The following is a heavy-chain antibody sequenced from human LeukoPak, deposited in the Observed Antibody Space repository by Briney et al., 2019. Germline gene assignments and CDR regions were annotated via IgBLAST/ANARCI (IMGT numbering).Heavy chain of an antibody. J-gene: IGHJ5*02. Sequence: SVRVSCKASGYTFTDHYMHWVRQAPGQGLEWMGGIIPIFGTANYAQKFRGRVTITADESTSTAYMELSSLRSEDTAVYYCARSPMGSGSANWFDPWGQGTLVTVSS. V-gene: IGHV1-69*13. D-gene: IGHD3-10*01. CDR3: ARSPMGSGSANWFDP. CDR1: GYTFTDHY. CDR2: IIPIFGTA.